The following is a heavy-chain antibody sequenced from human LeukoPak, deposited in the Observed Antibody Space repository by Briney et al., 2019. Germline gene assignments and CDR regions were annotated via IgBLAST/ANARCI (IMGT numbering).Heavy chain of an antibody. Sequence: ASVKVSCKASGYTFTSYHMHWVRQAPGQGLEWMGIINPSGGTTNYAQKFRGRVTMTTDTSTSTAYMELRSLRSDDTAVYYCAAQYTGRPNDAFDIWGQGTMVTVSS. J-gene: IGHJ3*02. CDR1: GYTFTSYH. CDR2: INPSGGTT. D-gene: IGHD1-26*01. V-gene: IGHV1-46*01. CDR3: AAQYTGRPNDAFDI.